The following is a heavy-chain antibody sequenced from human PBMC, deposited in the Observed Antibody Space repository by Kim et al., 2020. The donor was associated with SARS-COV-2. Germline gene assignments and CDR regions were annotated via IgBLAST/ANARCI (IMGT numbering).Heavy chain of an antibody. Sequence: GGSLRLSCAASGFTFSSYAMHWVRQAPGKGLEWVAVISYDGSNKYYADSVKGRFTISRDNSKNTLYLQMNSLRAEDTAVYYCARDGNGFGELRLDYWGQGTLVTVSS. V-gene: IGHV3-30-3*01. CDR3: ARDGNGFGELRLDY. D-gene: IGHD3-10*01. CDR2: ISYDGSNK. CDR1: GFTFSSYA. J-gene: IGHJ4*02.